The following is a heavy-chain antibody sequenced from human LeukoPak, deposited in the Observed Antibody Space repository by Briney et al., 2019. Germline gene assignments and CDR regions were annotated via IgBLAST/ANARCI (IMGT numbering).Heavy chain of an antibody. CDR3: AKMGSGISI. CDR2: ISSSSSTI. D-gene: IGHD1-26*01. CDR1: GFTFSSYS. Sequence: GGSLRLSCAASGFTFSSYSMNWVRQAPGKGLEWVSYISSSSSTIYYADSVKGRFTISRDNSKNTLYLQMNSLRAEDTAVYYCAKMGSGISIWGQGTMVTVSS. J-gene: IGHJ3*02. V-gene: IGHV3-48*01.